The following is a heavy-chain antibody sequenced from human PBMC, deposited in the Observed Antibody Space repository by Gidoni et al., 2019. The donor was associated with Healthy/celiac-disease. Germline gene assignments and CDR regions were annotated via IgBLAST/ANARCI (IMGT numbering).Heavy chain of an antibody. J-gene: IGHJ4*02. D-gene: IGHD6-19*01. CDR3: ARHEQQWLGSDY. V-gene: IGHV5-51*01. CDR1: GYSFTSYW. CDR2: IYPGDSDT. Sequence: ELQRVQSPAELTMSAESLKISCTGSGYSFTSYWIGWVRQMPGKGLEWMGIIYPGDSDTRYSPSFQGPVTISADKSISTAYLQWSSLKASDTAMYYCARHEQQWLGSDYWGQGTLVTVSS.